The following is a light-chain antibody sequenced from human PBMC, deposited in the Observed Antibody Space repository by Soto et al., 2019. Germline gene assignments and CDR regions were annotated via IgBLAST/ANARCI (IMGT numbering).Light chain of an antibody. CDR3: VQALQTLFT. J-gene: IGKJ3*01. CDR2: LGS. Sequence: DIVMTQSPLSLPVTPGEPASISCRSSQSLLHSNGYNYLDWFLQKPGQSPQHLIYLGSLRASGVPDRLSGSGSGIAFTLKISRVEAEDVGVYYCVQALQTLFTFGPGTTVDIK. V-gene: IGKV2-28*01. CDR1: QSLLHSNGYNY.